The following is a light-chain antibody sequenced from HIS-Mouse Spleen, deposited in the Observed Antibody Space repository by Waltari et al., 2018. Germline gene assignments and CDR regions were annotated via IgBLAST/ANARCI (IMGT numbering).Light chain of an antibody. CDR2: EGS. V-gene: IGLV2-23*01. J-gene: IGLJ2*01. CDR3: CSYAGSSTFVV. CDR1: SSYVGSYNL. Sequence: QSALTQPASVSGSPGPSITISCTGTSSYVGSYNLVSWYQQPPGKAPKLMIYEGSKRPSGVSNRFSGSKSGNTASLTISGLQAEDEADYYCCSYAGSSTFVVFGGGTKLTVL.